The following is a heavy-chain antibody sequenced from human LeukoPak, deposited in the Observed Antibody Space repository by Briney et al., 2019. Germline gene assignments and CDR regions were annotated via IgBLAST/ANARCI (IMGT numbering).Heavy chain of an antibody. CDR2: MYYSGSP. V-gene: IGHV4-59*01. CDR3: ARGGTYRGGADY. CDR1: GGSISSYY. D-gene: IGHD4-11*01. J-gene: IGHJ4*02. Sequence: PSETLSLTCTVSGGSISSYYWSWIRQPPGKGLEWIGYMYYSGSPNYNPSLKSRVTMSVDTSKNRFSLKLNSVTAADTAVYYCARGGTYRGGADYWGQGTLVTVSS.